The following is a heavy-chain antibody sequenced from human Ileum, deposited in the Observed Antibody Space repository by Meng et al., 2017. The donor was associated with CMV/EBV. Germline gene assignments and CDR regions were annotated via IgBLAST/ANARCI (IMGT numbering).Heavy chain of an antibody. V-gene: IGHV3-11*06. CDR2: ISSSSGYT. J-gene: IGHJ4*02. D-gene: IGHD6-19*01. CDR1: GFTFSDYY. CDR3: AREGVAGYYFDS. Sequence: QVERRESGGGLVKSGVSLRLSCAASGFTFSDYYMTWIRQAPGKGLEWVSYISSSSGYTNYADSVKGRFTISRDNAKNSLYLQMNSLRAEDTAFYYCAREGVAGYYFDSWGQGTLVTVSS.